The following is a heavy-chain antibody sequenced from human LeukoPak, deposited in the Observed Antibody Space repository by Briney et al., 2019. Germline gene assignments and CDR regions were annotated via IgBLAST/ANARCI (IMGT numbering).Heavy chain of an antibody. J-gene: IGHJ6*03. CDR2: INPNSGGA. CDR3: ARDRDYGDYYYYMDV. Sequence: ASVKVSCKTSGYTFSGYYMHWVRQAPGQGLEWMGWINPNSGGANYAQKLQGRVTMTRDTSISTAYMELSRLRSDDTAVYYCARDRDYGDYYYYMDVWGKGTTVTVSS. D-gene: IGHD4-17*01. CDR1: GYTFSGYY. V-gene: IGHV1-2*02.